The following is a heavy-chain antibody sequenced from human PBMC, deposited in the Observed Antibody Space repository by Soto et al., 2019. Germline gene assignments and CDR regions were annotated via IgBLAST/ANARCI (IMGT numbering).Heavy chain of an antibody. CDR2: ISYDGSNK. J-gene: IGHJ3*02. D-gene: IGHD6-6*01. CDR3: ATHSSSSITNAFDI. Sequence: SLRLSCAASGFTFSSYGMHWVRQAPGKGLEWVAVISYDGSNKYYADSVKGRFTISRDNSKNTLYLQMNSLRAEDTAVYYCATHSSSSITNAFDIWGQGTMVTVSS. CDR1: GFTFSSYG. V-gene: IGHV3-30*03.